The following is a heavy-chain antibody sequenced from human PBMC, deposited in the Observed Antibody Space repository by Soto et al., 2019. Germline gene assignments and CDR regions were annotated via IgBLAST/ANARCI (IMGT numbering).Heavy chain of an antibody. CDR2: ISDGSST. Sequence: HPGGSLRLSCAASGFTFSSYAMSWVRQAPGKGLEWVSAISDGSSTSYADSVKGRFTISRDNAKNTLYLQMNSLRAEDTAVYYCARDSTYYYDSRFVWGQGTMVTVSS. J-gene: IGHJ3*01. CDR3: ARDSTYYYDSRFV. V-gene: IGHV3-74*01. D-gene: IGHD3-22*01. CDR1: GFTFSSYA.